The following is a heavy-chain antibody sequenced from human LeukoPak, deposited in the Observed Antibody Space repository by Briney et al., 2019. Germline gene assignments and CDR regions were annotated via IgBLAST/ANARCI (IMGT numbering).Heavy chain of an antibody. V-gene: IGHV3-64*01. CDR1: GFTFNSYA. CDR2: IDSIGDNT. J-gene: IGHJ4*02. D-gene: IGHD5-12*01. CDR3: ARDKSGGPASGYDTIDDY. Sequence: GGSLRLSCAASGFTFNSYAMQWVRQAPGKGLEYVSVIDSIGDNTYYANSVKGRFSISRDNSKNTVYLQMDSLRTEDTAVYYCARDKSGGPASGYDTIDDYWGQGTLVTVSS.